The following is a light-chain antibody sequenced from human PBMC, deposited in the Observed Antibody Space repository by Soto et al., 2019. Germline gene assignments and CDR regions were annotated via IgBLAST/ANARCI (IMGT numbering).Light chain of an antibody. CDR3: NSYKSSPTLV. V-gene: IGLV2-14*03. CDR2: DVS. CDR1: SSDVGGYDY. J-gene: IGLJ2*01. Sequence: QSVLTQPASVSGSPGQSITISCTGTSSDVGGYDYVSWYQQHPGKAPKLMIYDVSSRPSGVSNRFSGSKSGSTASLTISGLQAGDGADYYCNSYKSSPTLVFGGGTKLPVL.